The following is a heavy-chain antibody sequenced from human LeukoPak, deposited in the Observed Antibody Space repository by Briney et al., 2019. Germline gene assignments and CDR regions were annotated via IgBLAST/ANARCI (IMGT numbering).Heavy chain of an antibody. Sequence: GGSLRLSCAASGFTFSSYGMNWVRQAPGKGLEWVGHIKSKTDGGTTDYAAPVKGRFTISRDDSKNTLFLQMNSLKTEDTAVYYCTLPWGSGSYYDYWGQGTLVTVSS. CDR2: IKSKTDGGTT. CDR1: GFTFSSYG. J-gene: IGHJ4*02. V-gene: IGHV3-15*01. CDR3: TLPWGSGSYYDY. D-gene: IGHD3-10*01.